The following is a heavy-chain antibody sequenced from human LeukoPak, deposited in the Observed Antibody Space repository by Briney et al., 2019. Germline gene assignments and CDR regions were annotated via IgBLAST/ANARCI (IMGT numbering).Heavy chain of an antibody. CDR2: IRRKASGGTP. CDR1: GFTLGAYA. D-gene: IGHD1-26*01. CDR3: TRDPRWSYGPDAFDI. V-gene: IGHV3-49*04. Sequence: PGGSLRLSPTASGFTLGAYAMSWVRQAPGTGREWVGFIRRKASGGTPEYAASVKGRFTSSRDDSKSIDYLQMNSLKTEDRAVYYCTRDPRWSYGPDAFDIWGQGTMVTVSS. J-gene: IGHJ3*02.